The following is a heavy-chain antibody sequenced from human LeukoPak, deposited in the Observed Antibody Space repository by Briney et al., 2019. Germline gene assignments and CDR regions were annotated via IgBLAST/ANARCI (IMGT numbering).Heavy chain of an antibody. J-gene: IGHJ4*02. CDR3: ARGFPLSGYDSSGYYLY. D-gene: IGHD3-22*01. CDR1: GYTFTSYY. Sequence: ASVKVSCKASGYTFTSYYMHWVRQAPGQGLEWMGIINPSGGSTSYAQKFQGRVTMTGDTSTSTVYMELSSLRSEDTAVYYCARGFPLSGYDSSGYYLYWGQGTLVTVSS. CDR2: INPSGGST. V-gene: IGHV1-46*01.